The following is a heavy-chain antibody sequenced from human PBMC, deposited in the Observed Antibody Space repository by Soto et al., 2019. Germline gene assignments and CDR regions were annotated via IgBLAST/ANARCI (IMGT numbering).Heavy chain of an antibody. V-gene: IGHV2-70D*14. CDR2: IDWDDDK. Sequence: GHTLVNPTHTLALTCPFSVFSLSTSVMRVSWIRQPPVKSLDLLARIDWDDDKFYSTSLKTRLTISKDTSKNQVVLTMTNMDPVDTATYYCARSQGYSSSRPPHYYYYYGMDVWGQGTTVTVSS. D-gene: IGHD6-6*01. CDR3: ARSQGYSSSRPPHYYYYYGMDV. J-gene: IGHJ6*02. CDR1: VFSLSTSVMR.